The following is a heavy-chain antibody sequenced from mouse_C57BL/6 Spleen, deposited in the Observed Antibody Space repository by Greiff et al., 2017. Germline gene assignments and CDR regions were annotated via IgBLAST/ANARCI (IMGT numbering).Heavy chain of an antibody. V-gene: IGHV1-72*01. Sequence: QVQLQQPGAELVKPGASVKLSCKASRYTFTSYWMHWVKQRPGRGLEWIGRIDPNSGGTKYNEKFKSKATLTVDKPSSTAYMPLSNLTSEDSAVYYCAREVGITRSGFDYWGQGTTLTVAS. CDR2: IDPNSGGT. CDR3: AREVGITRSGFDY. CDR1: RYTFTSYW. J-gene: IGHJ2*01. D-gene: IGHD1-1*01.